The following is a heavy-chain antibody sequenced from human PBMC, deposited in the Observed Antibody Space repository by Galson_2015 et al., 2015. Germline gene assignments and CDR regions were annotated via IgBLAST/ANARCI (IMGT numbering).Heavy chain of an antibody. Sequence: SLRLSCAASKFTFSNAWMSWVRQAPGKGLEWVGRIKSKTDGGTTDYAAPVKGRFTISRDDSKNMLYLQMNSLKTEDTAVYYCTTLSSYYDFWSGSSAHYYMDVWGKGTTVTVSS. CDR3: TTLSSYYDFWSGSSAHYYMDV. CDR2: IKSKTDGGTT. J-gene: IGHJ6*03. V-gene: IGHV3-15*01. CDR1: KFTFSNAW. D-gene: IGHD3-3*01.